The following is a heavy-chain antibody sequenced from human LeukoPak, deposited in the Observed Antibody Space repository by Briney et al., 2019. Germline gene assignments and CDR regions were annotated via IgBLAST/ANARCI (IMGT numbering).Heavy chain of an antibody. V-gene: IGHV3-30-3*01. Sequence: GRSLRLSCAASGFTFSSYAMHWVRQAPGKGLEWVAIISYDGTNTYYADSVKGRFTISRDNSKNTLYLQMNSLRAEDTAVYYCTRNPVADYYFDYWGQGTLVTVSS. CDR2: ISYDGTNT. J-gene: IGHJ4*02. CDR1: GFTFSSYA. D-gene: IGHD6-19*01. CDR3: TRNPVADYYFDY.